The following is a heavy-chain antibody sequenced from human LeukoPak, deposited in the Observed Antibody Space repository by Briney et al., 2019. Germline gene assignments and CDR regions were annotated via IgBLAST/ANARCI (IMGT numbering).Heavy chain of an antibody. J-gene: IGHJ4*02. V-gene: IGHV4-61*01. D-gene: IGHD6-19*01. CDR2: IYYNGNT. CDR3: ARSRQWLEFDY. CDR1: GGSVSSDSYY. Sequence: SETLSLTCTVSGGSVSSDSYYWSWIRQPPGKGLECIGYIYYNGNTNYSPSLKSRVAISIDTSKNQFSLKLNSVTAADTAVYYCARSRQWLEFDYWGQGTLVTVSS.